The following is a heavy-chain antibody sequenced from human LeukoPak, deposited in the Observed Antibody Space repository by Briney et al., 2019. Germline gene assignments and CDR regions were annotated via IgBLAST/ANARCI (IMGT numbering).Heavy chain of an antibody. CDR3: GKNGGDSSGYYFNY. CDR1: GYSISSGYY. D-gene: IGHD3-22*01. CDR2: IYHSGST. Sequence: PSETLSLTCTVSGYSISSGYYWGWIRQPPGKGLEWIGSIYHSGSTYYNPSLKSRVTISVDTSKNQFSLKLSSVTAADAAVYYCGKNGGDSSGYYFNYWGQGTLVTVSS. V-gene: IGHV4-38-2*02. J-gene: IGHJ4*02.